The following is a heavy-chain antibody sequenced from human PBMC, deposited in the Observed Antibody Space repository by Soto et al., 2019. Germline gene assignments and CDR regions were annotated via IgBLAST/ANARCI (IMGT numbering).Heavy chain of an antibody. CDR2: INQSGST. Sequence: SETLSLTCTVSGGSISSSSYYWGWIRQPPGKGLECIGEINQSGSTNYNPSLKSRVTISVDTSKNQFSLKLSSVTAADTAVYYCAREYGDYGVPYSNWFDPWGQGTLVTVSS. CDR3: AREYGDYGVPYSNWFDP. V-gene: IGHV4-39*07. D-gene: IGHD4-17*01. CDR1: GGSISSSSYY. J-gene: IGHJ5*02.